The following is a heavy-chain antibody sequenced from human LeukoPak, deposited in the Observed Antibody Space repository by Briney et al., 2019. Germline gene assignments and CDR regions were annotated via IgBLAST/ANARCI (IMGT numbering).Heavy chain of an antibody. V-gene: IGHV3-30-3*01. CDR2: ISYDGSNK. J-gene: IGHJ4*02. D-gene: IGHD3-22*01. CDR1: GFTFSSYA. Sequence: GRSLRLSCAASGFTFSSYAMHWVRQAPGKGLEWVAVISYDGSNKYYADSVKGRFTISRDNSKNTLYLQMNSLRAEDTAVYYCARTYYYDSSGYFGYWGQGTLVTVSS. CDR3: ARTYYYDSSGYFGY.